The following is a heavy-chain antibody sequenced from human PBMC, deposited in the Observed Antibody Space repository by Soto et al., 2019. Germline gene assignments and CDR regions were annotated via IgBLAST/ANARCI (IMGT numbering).Heavy chain of an antibody. J-gene: IGHJ4*02. CDR2: LYYTGST. CDR3: ARALRWTRTFDF. D-gene: IGHD1-1*01. V-gene: IGHV4-39*01. Sequence: SETHSHTSTVSRGYLVTTSYYWGWIRQSPGTGLEWIGSLYYTGSTYYNPSLEGRVAISADSSKNQVSLKLNSVTAADTATYYCARALRWTRTFDFWGQGTLVTVS. CDR1: RGYLVTTSYY.